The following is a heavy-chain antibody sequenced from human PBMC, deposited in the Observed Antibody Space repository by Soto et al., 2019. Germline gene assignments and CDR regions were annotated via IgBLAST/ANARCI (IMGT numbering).Heavy chain of an antibody. Sequence: QVQLEQSGSEVKKSGSSVMVSCKASGDSFSSHAITWVRQAPGHGLEWMGGIIPVFGTPSYAQRFQGRLTITADKSTNTSYMELRSLRSEDTAVYFCARGGALSTSWYWGDGLDSWGQGTQVTVSS. CDR3: ARGGALSTSWYWGDGLDS. D-gene: IGHD2-2*01. V-gene: IGHV1-69*06. CDR1: GDSFSSHA. J-gene: IGHJ4*02. CDR2: IIPVFGTP.